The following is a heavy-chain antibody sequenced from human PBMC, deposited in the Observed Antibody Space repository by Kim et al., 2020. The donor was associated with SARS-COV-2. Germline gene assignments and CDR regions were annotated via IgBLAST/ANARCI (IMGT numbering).Heavy chain of an antibody. J-gene: IGHJ4*02. D-gene: IGHD3-9*01. Sequence: GGSLRLSCAASGFTFSSYAMSWVRQAPGKGLEWVSAISGSGGSTYYADSVKGRFTISRDNSKNTLYLQMNSLRAEDTAVYYCAKDSEVRYFDWLPDFDYWGQGTLVTVSS. CDR1: GFTFSSYA. CDR2: ISGSGGST. V-gene: IGHV3-23*01. CDR3: AKDSEVRYFDWLPDFDY.